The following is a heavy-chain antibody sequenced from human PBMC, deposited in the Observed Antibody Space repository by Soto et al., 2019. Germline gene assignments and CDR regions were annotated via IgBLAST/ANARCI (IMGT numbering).Heavy chain of an antibody. CDR1: GYTFTSYG. J-gene: IGHJ4*02. V-gene: IGHV1-18*01. CDR3: ARDRGSYALDY. Sequence: QVQLVQSGAEVKKPGASVKVSCKASGYTFTSYGIIWVRQAPGQGLEWMGWISANNGNTNYVQKLQGRVTMTTDTSTSPAYMELRSLRSEDAAVYYCARDRGSYALDYWGQGTLVTVSS. CDR2: ISANNGNT. D-gene: IGHD1-26*01.